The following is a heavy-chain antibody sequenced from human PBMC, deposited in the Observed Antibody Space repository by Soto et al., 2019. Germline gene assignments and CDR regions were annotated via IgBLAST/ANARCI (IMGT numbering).Heavy chain of an antibody. D-gene: IGHD2-2*03. J-gene: IGHJ4*02. V-gene: IGHV5-51*01. Sequence: PGGSLKISCKASGYTFTNYWIGWVRQVPGEGLEWMGFIFPSDSVTRYSPSFQGQVTISVDKSVDTTYLQWGSLKASDTAMYYCVRGMDRNSAGFWGLGTMVTVSS. CDR1: GYTFTNYW. CDR2: IFPSDSVT. CDR3: VRGMDRNSAGF.